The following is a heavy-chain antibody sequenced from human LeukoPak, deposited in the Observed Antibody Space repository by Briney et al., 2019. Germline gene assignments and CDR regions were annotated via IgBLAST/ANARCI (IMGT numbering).Heavy chain of an antibody. J-gene: IGHJ4*02. V-gene: IGHV3-72*01. D-gene: IGHD5-12*01. Sequence: GSLRLSCATSGFSFSDHYIDWVRQAPGKGLEWVGRTRNKANSYTTEYAASVKGRFTVSRDDSKNSLYLQMSSLKTDDTAVYYCTRGNGYDWESFDYWGQGTLVTVSS. CDR3: TRGNGYDWESFDY. CDR1: GFSFSDHY. CDR2: TRNKANSYTT.